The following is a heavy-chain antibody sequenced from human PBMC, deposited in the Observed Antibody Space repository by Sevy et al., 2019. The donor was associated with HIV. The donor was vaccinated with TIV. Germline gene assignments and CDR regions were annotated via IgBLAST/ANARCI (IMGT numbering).Heavy chain of an antibody. Sequence: SETLSLTCTVSGGSINSNYWSWIRQPPGKGLEWIGYIYYSGSTNYNPNYNPSLKSRVTISLDTSKNQFSLKRSSVTAADTAVYYCARRDWGVGATGSWFDPWGQGTLVTVSS. CDR3: ARRDWGVGATGSWFDP. D-gene: IGHD1-26*01. V-gene: IGHV4-59*12. J-gene: IGHJ5*02. CDR2: IYYSGSTNYNP. CDR1: GGSINSNY.